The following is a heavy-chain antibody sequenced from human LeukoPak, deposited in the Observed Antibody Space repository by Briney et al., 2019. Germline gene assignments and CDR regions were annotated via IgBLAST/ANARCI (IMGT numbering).Heavy chain of an antibody. D-gene: IGHD5-12*01. CDR1: GYTFTGYY. V-gene: IGHV1-2*02. J-gene: IGHJ4*02. Sequence: ASVKVSCKASGYTFTGYYMHWVRQAPGQGLEWMGWINPNSGGTNYAQKFQGRVTMTRDTSISTAYMELSSLRSEDTAVYYCARGSRYSGYDENDYWGQGTLVTVSS. CDR3: ARGSRYSGYDENDY. CDR2: INPNSGGT.